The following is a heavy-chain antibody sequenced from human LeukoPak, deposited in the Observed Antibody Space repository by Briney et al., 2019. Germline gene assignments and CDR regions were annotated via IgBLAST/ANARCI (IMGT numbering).Heavy chain of an antibody. D-gene: IGHD5-18*01. Sequence: SETLSLTCTGSGGSISSYYWSWIRQPPGKGLEWIGYIYYSGSTNYNPSLKSRVTISVDTSKNQFSLKLSSVPAADTAVYYCAREFRYSYGSYYFDYWGQGTLVTVSS. J-gene: IGHJ4*02. CDR2: IYYSGST. V-gene: IGHV4-59*01. CDR1: GGSISSYY. CDR3: AREFRYSYGSYYFDY.